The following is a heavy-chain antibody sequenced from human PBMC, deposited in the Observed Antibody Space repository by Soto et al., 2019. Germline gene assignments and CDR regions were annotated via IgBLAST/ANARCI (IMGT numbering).Heavy chain of an antibody. CDR1: GGTFSSYA. Sequence: QVQLVQSGAEVKKPGSSVKVSCKASGGTFSSYAISWVRQAPGQGLEWMGGIIPIFGTANYAQKFQGRVTITADESTSTAYMELSSLRSEDTAVYYCARRYCSGGSCYLWYLDYWGQGTLVTVSS. CDR2: IIPIFGTA. CDR3: ARRYCSGGSCYLWYLDY. V-gene: IGHV1-69*01. J-gene: IGHJ4*02. D-gene: IGHD2-15*01.